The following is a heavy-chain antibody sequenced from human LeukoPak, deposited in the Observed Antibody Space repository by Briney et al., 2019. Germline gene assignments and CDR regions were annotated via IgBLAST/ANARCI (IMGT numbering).Heavy chain of an antibody. D-gene: IGHD2-8*02. V-gene: IGHV4-34*01. CDR2: INHSGST. J-gene: IGHJ6*03. CDR3: ASLVGGVLGYYYYMDV. Sequence: SETLSLTCAVYGGSFSGYYWSWIRQPPGKGLEWIGEINHSGSTNYNPSLKSRVTISVDTSKNQFSLKLSSVTAADTAVYYCASLVGGVLGYYYYMDVWGKGTTVTISS. CDR1: GGSFSGYY.